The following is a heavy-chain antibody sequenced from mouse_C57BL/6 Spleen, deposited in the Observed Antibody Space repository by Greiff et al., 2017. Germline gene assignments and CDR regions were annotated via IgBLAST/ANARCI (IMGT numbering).Heavy chain of an antibody. D-gene: IGHD2-13*01. CDR2: ISDGGSYT. J-gene: IGHJ3*01. CDR1: GFTFSSYA. Sequence: EVKLVESGGGLVKPGGSLKLSCAASGFTFSSYAMSWVRQTPEKRLEWVATISDGGSYTYYPDNVKGRFTISRDNAKNNLYLQMSHLKSEDTAMYYCARDGDYGAYWGQGTLVTVSA. CDR3: ARDGDYGAY. V-gene: IGHV5-4*01.